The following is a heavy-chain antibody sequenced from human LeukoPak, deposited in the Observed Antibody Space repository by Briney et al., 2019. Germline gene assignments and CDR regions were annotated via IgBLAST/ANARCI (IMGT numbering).Heavy chain of an antibody. CDR3: ASITES. J-gene: IGHJ4*02. D-gene: IGHD1-14*01. CDR2: ISSSSSTI. CDR1: GFTFSDYS. Sequence: GGSLRLSCAASGFTFSDYSMNWVRLAPGKGLEWVSYISSSSSTIYYADSVKGRFTISRDNSKNTLCLQMNSLRAEDTAVYYCASITESWGQGTLVTVSS. V-gene: IGHV3-48*01.